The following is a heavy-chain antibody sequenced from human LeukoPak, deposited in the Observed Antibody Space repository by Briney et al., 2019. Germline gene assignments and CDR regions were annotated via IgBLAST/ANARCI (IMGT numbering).Heavy chain of an antibody. CDR1: GGSFSGYY. J-gene: IGHJ4*02. CDR3: ARVHAAGMEY. Sequence: SETLSLTCAVYGGSFSGYYWSWIRQPPGKGLEWIGEINHSGSTNYNPSLKSRVTISVDTSKNQFSLKLSSVTAADTAVYYCARVHAAGMEYWGQGTLVTVSS. CDR2: INHSGST. D-gene: IGHD6-13*01. V-gene: IGHV4-34*01.